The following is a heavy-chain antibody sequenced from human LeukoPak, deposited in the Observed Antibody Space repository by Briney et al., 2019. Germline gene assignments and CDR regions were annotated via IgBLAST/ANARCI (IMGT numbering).Heavy chain of an antibody. Sequence: GGSLRLSCAASGFTFSSYAMHWVRQAPGKGLEWVAVISYDGSNKYYADSVKGRFTISRDNSKNTLYLQMNSLRAEDTAVYYCARYSSSWHYFDYWGQGTLVTVSS. CDR3: ARYSSSWHYFDY. CDR2: ISYDGSNK. V-gene: IGHV3-30-3*01. J-gene: IGHJ4*02. D-gene: IGHD6-13*01. CDR1: GFTFSSYA.